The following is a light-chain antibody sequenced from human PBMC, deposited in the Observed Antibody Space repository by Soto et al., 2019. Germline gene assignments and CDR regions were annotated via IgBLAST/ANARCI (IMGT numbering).Light chain of an antibody. J-gene: IGLJ3*02. CDR2: DVS. V-gene: IGLV2-14*01. Sequence: QSALPQPASVSGSPGQSITISCTGTSSDFGAYNYISWYQQHPGKAPKLIIYDVSSRPSGVSNRFSGSKSGNTASLTISGLQAEDEADYYCSSYSSTSTWVFGGGTKLTVL. CDR3: SSYSSTSTWV. CDR1: SSDFGAYNY.